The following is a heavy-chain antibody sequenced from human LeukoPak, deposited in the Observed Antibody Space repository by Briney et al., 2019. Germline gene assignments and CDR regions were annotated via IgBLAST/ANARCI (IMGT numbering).Heavy chain of an antibody. J-gene: IGHJ4*02. D-gene: IGHD6-19*01. CDR2: ISNTGNTI. Sequence: GGSLRLSCTTYASAFSSYEMNWIRQAPGKGLEWVSYISNTGNTIYYIDSVKGRFTISRDNAKNSLYLQMNSLRDEDTALYYCAGGLGSGWRYWGQGTPVTVSS. CDR3: AGGLGSGWRY. V-gene: IGHV3-48*03. CDR1: ASAFSSYE.